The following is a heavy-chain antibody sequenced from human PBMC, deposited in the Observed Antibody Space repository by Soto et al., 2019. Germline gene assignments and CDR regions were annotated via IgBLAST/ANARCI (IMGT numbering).Heavy chain of an antibody. D-gene: IGHD3-22*01. CDR1: GGSINNFY. CDR2: IYSRGTT. J-gene: IGHJ4*02. V-gene: IGHV4-59*01. CDR3: ARSSGYATPLDQ. Sequence: SETLSLTCAVSGGSINNFYWSWIRQPPGKPLERIGYIYSRGTTYYHPSLESRVTISLDASKNQFSLNLSSMTAADTAVYYCARSSGYATPLDQWGQGTLVTVSS.